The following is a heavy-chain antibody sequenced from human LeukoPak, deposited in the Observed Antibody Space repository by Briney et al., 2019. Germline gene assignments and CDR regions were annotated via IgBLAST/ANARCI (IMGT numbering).Heavy chain of an antibody. Sequence: PSETLSLTCAVYGGSFSGYYWSWIRQPPGKGLEWIGEINHSGSTNYNPSLKRRVTISVDTSKNQFSLKLSSVTAADTAVYYCARTLTYYYMDVWGKGTTVTVSS. J-gene: IGHJ6*03. V-gene: IGHV4-34*01. CDR2: INHSGST. CDR3: ARTLTYYYMDV. CDR1: GGSFSGYY.